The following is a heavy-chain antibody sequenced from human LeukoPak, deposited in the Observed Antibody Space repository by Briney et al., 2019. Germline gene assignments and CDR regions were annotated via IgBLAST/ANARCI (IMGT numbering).Heavy chain of an antibody. J-gene: IGHJ5*02. CDR1: GGSISSYY. D-gene: IGHD3-10*01. V-gene: IGHV4-59*01. CDR3: ARALRSYGSGSPFGGFDP. Sequence: KPSETLSLTCTVSGGSISSYYWSWIRQPPGKGLEWIGYIYYSGSNNYNPSLKSRVTISVDTSKNQFSLKLSSVTAADTAVYYCARALRSYGSGSPFGGFDPWGQGTLVTVSS. CDR2: IYYSGSN.